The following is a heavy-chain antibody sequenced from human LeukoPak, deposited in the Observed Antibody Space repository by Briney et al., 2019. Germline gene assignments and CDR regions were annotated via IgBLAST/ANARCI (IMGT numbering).Heavy chain of an antibody. CDR3: VARPPVIVAGPFDY. Sequence: GGSLRLSCAATGFSSGGYAMGWVRQVPGKGLEWVSTISGTDYNTYYADSVKGRFTISRDNSRNTLSLLMISLRAEDTAVYYCVARPPVIVAGPFDYWGQGTLVTVSS. J-gene: IGHJ4*02. CDR1: GFSSGGYA. CDR2: ISGTDYNT. V-gene: IGHV3-23*01. D-gene: IGHD5-12*01.